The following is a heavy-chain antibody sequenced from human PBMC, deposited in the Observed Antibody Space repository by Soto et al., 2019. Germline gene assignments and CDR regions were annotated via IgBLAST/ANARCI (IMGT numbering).Heavy chain of an antibody. CDR1: GFTFSSYG. J-gene: IGHJ4*02. Sequence: QVQLVESGGGVVQPGRSLRLSCAASGFTFSSYGMHWVRQAPGKGLEWVAVISYDGSNKYYADSVKGRFTISRDNSKNTLYLQMNSLRAEDTAVYYCAKGQPNYYDSSGYSRWGQGTLVTVSS. CDR3: AKGQPNYYDSSGYSR. CDR2: ISYDGSNK. V-gene: IGHV3-30*18. D-gene: IGHD3-22*01.